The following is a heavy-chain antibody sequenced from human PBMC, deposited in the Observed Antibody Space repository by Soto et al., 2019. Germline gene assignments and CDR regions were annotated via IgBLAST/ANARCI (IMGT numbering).Heavy chain of an antibody. CDR2: IDPSDSYT. J-gene: IGHJ6*02. D-gene: IGHD1-1*01. Sequence: GESLKISCKGSGYSFTSYWISWVRQMPGKGLDCMGRIDPSDSYTNYSPSFQGHVTISADTSINTAYLHWSSLKASDTAMYYCARRLAGTKEEYNAYYFYGLDVWGQGTTDTVSS. V-gene: IGHV5-10-1*01. CDR3: ARRLAGTKEEYNAYYFYGLDV. CDR1: GYSFTSYW.